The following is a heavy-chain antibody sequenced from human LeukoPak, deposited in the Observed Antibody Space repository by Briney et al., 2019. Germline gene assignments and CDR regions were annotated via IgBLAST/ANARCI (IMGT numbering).Heavy chain of an antibody. J-gene: IGHJ4*02. CDR1: GYTFTSYG. CDR2: ISAYNGNT. V-gene: IGHV1-18*01. D-gene: IGHD3-3*01. Sequence: ASVKVSCKASGYTFTSYGISWVRQAPGQGLEWMGWISAYNGNTNYAQKLQGRVTMTTDTSTGTAYMELRSLRSDDTAVYYCARDAPYYDFWSGYYRRRDYFDYWGQGTLVTVSS. CDR3: ARDAPYYDFWSGYYRRRDYFDY.